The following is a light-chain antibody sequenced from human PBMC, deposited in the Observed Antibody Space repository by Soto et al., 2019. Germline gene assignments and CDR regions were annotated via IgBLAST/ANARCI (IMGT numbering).Light chain of an antibody. CDR3: QQYNGLPRT. Sequence: EIVLTQSPGTLSLSPGERATLSCRASQSVTSNSLAWFQQIPGQAPRLLIYGASNRATGIPDRFSGSGSGTDFTLTISRLEPEDFAVYYCQQYNGLPRTFGQGTKVEIK. CDR1: QSVTSNS. J-gene: IGKJ1*01. CDR2: GAS. V-gene: IGKV3-20*01.